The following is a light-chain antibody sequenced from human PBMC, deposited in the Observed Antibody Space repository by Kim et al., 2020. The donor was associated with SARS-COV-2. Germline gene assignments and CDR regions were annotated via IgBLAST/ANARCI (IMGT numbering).Light chain of an antibody. CDR1: QSVSSN. Sequence: EIVMTQSPATLSVSPGERATLSCRASQSVSSNLAWYQQKPGQAPRLLIYGASTRATGIPARFSGSGSGTEFTLTISSLQSEDFAVYYFQQYNNWYPCTFGQGTKVDIK. CDR3: QQYNNWYPCT. J-gene: IGKJ1*01. V-gene: IGKV3-15*01. CDR2: GAS.